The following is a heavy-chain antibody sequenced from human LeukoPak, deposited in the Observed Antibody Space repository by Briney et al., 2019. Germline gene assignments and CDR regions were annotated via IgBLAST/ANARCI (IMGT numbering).Heavy chain of an antibody. Sequence: PSETLSLTCNVSGGSISSGSYYWGWIRQPPGKGLEWIGSIYYSGSTYYNPSLKSRVTISVDTSKNHFSLEVSSVTASDTAVYYCAGPNLYHMDVWGEGATVTVSS. CDR1: GGSISSGSYY. CDR2: IYYSGST. J-gene: IGHJ6*03. V-gene: IGHV4-39*02. CDR3: AGPNLYHMDV.